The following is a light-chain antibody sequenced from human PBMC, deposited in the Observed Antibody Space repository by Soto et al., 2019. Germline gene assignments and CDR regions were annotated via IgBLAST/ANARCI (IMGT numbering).Light chain of an antibody. CDR3: SSYTTSSTLEGV. CDR2: DVS. CDR1: SSDVGDYNL. V-gene: IGLV2-14*03. Sequence: QSVLTQPASVSGSPGQSITISCTGTSSDVGDYNLVSWYQQHPGKAPKLMIYDVSTRPSGVSNRFSGSKSGNTGSLTISGLQAEDEADYYCSSYTTSSTLEGVFGTGTKVTVL. J-gene: IGLJ1*01.